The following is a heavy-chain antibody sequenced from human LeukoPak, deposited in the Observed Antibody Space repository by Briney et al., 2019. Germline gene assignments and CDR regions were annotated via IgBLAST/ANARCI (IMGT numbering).Heavy chain of an antibody. CDR1: GFTFSSYG. D-gene: IGHD6-19*01. CDR2: IWYDGSNK. J-gene: IGHJ4*02. CDR3: ASSGWYAIGRSFDY. Sequence: PGGSLRLSCAASGFTFSSYGMHWVRQAPGKGLEWVAVIWYDGSNKYYADSVKGRFTISRDNSKNTPYLQMNSLRAEDTAVYYCASSGWYAIGRSFDYWGQGTLVTVSS. V-gene: IGHV3-33*01.